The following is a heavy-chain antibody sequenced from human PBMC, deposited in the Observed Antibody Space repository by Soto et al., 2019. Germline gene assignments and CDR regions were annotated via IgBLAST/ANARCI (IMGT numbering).Heavy chain of an antibody. Sequence: QVQLVESGGGLVKPGGSLRLSCAASGFTFSDYYMSWIRQAPGKGLEWVSYISSSGSTIYYADSVKGRFTISRDNAXNXXYLQMNSLRAEDTAVYYCARSFHGDSIVVVTANDYWGQGTLVTVSS. V-gene: IGHV3-11*01. J-gene: IGHJ4*02. CDR3: ARSFHGDSIVVVTANDY. CDR1: GFTFSDYY. D-gene: IGHD2-21*02. CDR2: ISSSGSTI.